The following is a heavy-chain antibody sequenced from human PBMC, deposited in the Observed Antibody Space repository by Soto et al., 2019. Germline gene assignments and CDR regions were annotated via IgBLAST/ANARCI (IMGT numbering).Heavy chain of an antibody. CDR3: ATPEKDCSGGSCYSGGDDAFDI. J-gene: IGHJ3*02. CDR1: GGTFSSYA. V-gene: IGHV1-69*13. CDR2: IIPIFGTA. D-gene: IGHD2-15*01. Sequence: SVKVSCKASGGTFSSYAISWVRQAPGQGLEWMGGIIPIFGTANYAQKFQGRVTITADESTSTAYMELSSLRSEDTAVYYCATPEKDCSGGSCYSGGDDAFDIWGQGTMVTV.